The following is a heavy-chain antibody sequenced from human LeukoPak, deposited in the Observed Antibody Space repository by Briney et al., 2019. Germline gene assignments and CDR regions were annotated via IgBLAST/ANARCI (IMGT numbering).Heavy chain of an antibody. D-gene: IGHD2-21*02. V-gene: IGHV4-59*01. CDR3: ARGYCGAACQLGGVDM. CDR1: GGSISSYY. J-gene: IGHJ3*02. Sequence: SETLSLTCTVSGGSISSYYWSWLRQPPGKGLEYIGYTHYSGATNYNPSLKSRVTISLDTSGNQFSLKLSSVTAADTAVYYCARGYCGAACQLGGVDMWGQGTMVTVSS. CDR2: THYSGAT.